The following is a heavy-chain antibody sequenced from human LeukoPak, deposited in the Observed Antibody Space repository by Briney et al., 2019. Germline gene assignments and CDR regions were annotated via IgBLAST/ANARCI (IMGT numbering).Heavy chain of an antibody. CDR3: ARDPGDIVVVPAAIGAFDI. J-gene: IGHJ3*02. Sequence: GGSLRLSCAASGFIVSNNYMNWVRQAGGRGLAWVSVSYSGGGTYYADSVKSKLTISRDNSKNTLYLQMNSLRAEDTAVYYCARDPGDIVVVPAAIGAFDIWGQGTMVTVSS. CDR2: SYSGGGT. D-gene: IGHD2-2*01. V-gene: IGHV3-66*01. CDR1: GFIVSNNY.